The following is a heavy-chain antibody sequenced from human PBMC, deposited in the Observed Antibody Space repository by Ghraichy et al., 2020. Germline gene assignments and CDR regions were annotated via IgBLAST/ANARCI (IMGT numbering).Heavy chain of an antibody. Sequence: SLNISCAASGFTFDDYAMYWVRQGPGKGLEWVSDISWNSGTIGYADSVKGRFTISRDNAKNSLYLQMNSLRAEDTAFYYCAKEISDYAGHYYGMDVWGQGITVTVSS. D-gene: IGHD4-17*01. CDR2: ISWNSGTI. J-gene: IGHJ6*02. CDR1: GFTFDDYA. CDR3: AKEISDYAGHYYGMDV. V-gene: IGHV3-9*01.